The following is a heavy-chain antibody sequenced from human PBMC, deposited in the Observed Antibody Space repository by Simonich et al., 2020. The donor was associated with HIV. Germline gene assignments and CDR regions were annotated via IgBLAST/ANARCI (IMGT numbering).Heavy chain of an antibody. CDR1: GYIFTGYG. J-gene: IGHJ6*03. V-gene: IGHV1-18*01. D-gene: IGHD2-15*01. CDR3: ARGSPQDPYYYYYYMDV. CDR2: ISAENGNT. Sequence: QVQLVQSGAEVKKPGASVKVSCKASGYIFTGYGISGVRQAPGQGLEWMGWISAENGNTNYAQKLQGRVTMTTDTSTSTAYMELRSLRSDDTAVYYCARGSPQDPYYYYYYMDVWGKGTTVTVSS.